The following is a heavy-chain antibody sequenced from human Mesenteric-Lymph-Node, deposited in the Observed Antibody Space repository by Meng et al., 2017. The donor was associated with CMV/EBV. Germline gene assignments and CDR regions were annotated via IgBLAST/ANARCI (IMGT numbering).Heavy chain of an antibody. Sequence: GGSLRLSCTASGFTFDDYDMFWFRQSPGKGLEWVSLINGDGDDTHYVDSVKGRFIISRDNSKSSLYLQMNSLRPEDTALYYCARNRLAGVASAGAADYWGQGTLVTVSS. CDR3: ARNRLAGVASAGAADY. D-gene: IGHD6-13*01. CDR2: INGDGDDT. CDR1: GFTFDDYD. V-gene: IGHV3-43D*03. J-gene: IGHJ4*02.